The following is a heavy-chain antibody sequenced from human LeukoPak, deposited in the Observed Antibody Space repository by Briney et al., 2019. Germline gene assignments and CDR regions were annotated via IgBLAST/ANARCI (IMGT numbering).Heavy chain of an antibody. J-gene: IGHJ4*02. CDR2: IYYSGST. CDR3: ARTAVEMATIFDY. CDR1: GGSISSHY. D-gene: IGHD5-24*01. Sequence: PSETLSLTCIVSGGSISSHYWSWIRQPPGKGLEWIGYIYYSGSTNYNPSLKSRATISVDTSKNQFSLKLSSVTAADTAVYYCARTAVEMATIFDYWGQGTLVTVSS. V-gene: IGHV4-59*11.